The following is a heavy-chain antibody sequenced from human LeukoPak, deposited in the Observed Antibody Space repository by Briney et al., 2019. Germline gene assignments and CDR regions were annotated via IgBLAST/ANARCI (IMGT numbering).Heavy chain of an antibody. V-gene: IGHV1-18*01. CDR3: ARGRLKNYYGSGSYSLYYFDY. J-gene: IGHJ4*02. CDR1: GYTFTSYG. Sequence: ASVKVSCKASGYTFTSYGISWVRQAPGQGLEWMGWISAYNGNTNYAQKLQGRVTMTTDTSTSTAYMELRSLRSDDTDVYYCARGRLKNYYGSGSYSLYYFDYWGQGTLVTVSS. D-gene: IGHD3-10*01. CDR2: ISAYNGNT.